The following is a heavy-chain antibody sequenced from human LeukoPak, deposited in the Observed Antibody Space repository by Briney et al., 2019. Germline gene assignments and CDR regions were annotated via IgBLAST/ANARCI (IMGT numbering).Heavy chain of an antibody. V-gene: IGHV3-23*01. Sequence: GGSLRLSCVASGFTFSSHAMNWVRQAPGKGLEWVSSINDSGDETFYADSVKGRFTISRDNSRNTLSLQMNSLRAADTAVYYCAREALAADDYWGQGTLVTVSS. CDR3: AREALAADDY. D-gene: IGHD6-13*01. CDR2: INDSGDET. J-gene: IGHJ4*02. CDR1: GFTFSSHA.